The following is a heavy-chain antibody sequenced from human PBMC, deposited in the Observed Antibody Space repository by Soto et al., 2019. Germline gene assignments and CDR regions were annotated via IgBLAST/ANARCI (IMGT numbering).Heavy chain of an antibody. J-gene: IGHJ6*02. Sequence: PGGSLRLSCAASGFTFSSYGMHWVRQAPGKGLEWVAVIWYDGSNKYYADSVKGRFTISRDNSKNTLYLQMNSLRAEDTAVYYCARWGIVGATNYYYYGMDVWGQGTTVTVS. CDR1: GFTFSSYG. V-gene: IGHV3-33*01. D-gene: IGHD1-26*01. CDR3: ARWGIVGATNYYYYGMDV. CDR2: IWYDGSNK.